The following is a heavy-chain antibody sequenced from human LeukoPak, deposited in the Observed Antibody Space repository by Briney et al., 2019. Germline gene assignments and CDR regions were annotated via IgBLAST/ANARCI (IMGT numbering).Heavy chain of an antibody. Sequence: GGSLRLSCAASGFTFSSYGMHWVRQAPGKGLEWVAVISYDGSNKYYADSVKGRFTISRDNSKNTLYLQMNSLRAEDTAVYYCASPSYYYDSSVYFFAYWGQGPLVTVSS. CDR3: ASPSYYYDSSVYFFAY. V-gene: IGHV3-30*03. CDR2: ISYDGSNK. J-gene: IGHJ4*02. CDR1: GFTFSSYG. D-gene: IGHD3-22*01.